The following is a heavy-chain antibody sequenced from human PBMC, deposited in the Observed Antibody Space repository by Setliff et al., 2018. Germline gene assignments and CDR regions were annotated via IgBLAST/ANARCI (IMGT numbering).Heavy chain of an antibody. J-gene: IGHJ4*02. CDR3: RVWVDMIEVDS. D-gene: IGHD3-22*01. CDR2: INHSGSP. V-gene: IGHV4-34*01. Sequence: SETLSLTCAVYGASFSGTCCSWIRQPPGKGLEWIGEINHTGSPNWIGEINHSGSPNYNPSLKSRVTMSVDTSKNQFSLKLTSVTAADTAVYYCRVWVDMIEVDSWAQGTLVTVS. CDR1: GASFSGTC.